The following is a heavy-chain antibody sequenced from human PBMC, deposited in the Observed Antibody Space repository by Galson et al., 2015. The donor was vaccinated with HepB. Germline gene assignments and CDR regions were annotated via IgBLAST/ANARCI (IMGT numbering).Heavy chain of an antibody. J-gene: IGHJ6*02. Sequence: SLRLSCAASGFTFSSYAMSWVRQAPGKGLEWVSAISGSGGSTYYADSVKGRFTISRDNSKNTLYLQMNSLRAEDTAVYYCAKDSGYDPLYYYYGMDVWGQGTTVTVSS. CDR1: GFTFSSYA. CDR2: ISGSGGST. CDR3: AKDSGYDPLYYYYGMDV. V-gene: IGHV3-23*01. D-gene: IGHD5-12*01.